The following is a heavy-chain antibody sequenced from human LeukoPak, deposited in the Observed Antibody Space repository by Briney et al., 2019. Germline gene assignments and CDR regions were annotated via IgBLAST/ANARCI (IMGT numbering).Heavy chain of an antibody. Sequence: ASVKVSCKASGYTFTGYYMHWVRQAPGQGLEWMGWINPNSGGTNYAQKFQGRVTMTRDTSISTAYMELSRLRSDDAAVYYCARDRLGYYYDSKGAFDIWGQGTMVTVSS. J-gene: IGHJ3*02. CDR2: INPNSGGT. V-gene: IGHV1-2*02. D-gene: IGHD3-22*01. CDR1: GYTFTGYY. CDR3: ARDRLGYYYDSKGAFDI.